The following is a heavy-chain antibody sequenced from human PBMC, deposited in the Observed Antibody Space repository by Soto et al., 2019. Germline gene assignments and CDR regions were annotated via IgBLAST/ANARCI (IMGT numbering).Heavy chain of an antibody. CDR3: AKAIAVAIWEFDY. D-gene: IGHD6-19*01. J-gene: IGHJ4*02. CDR1: GFTFSSYA. CDR2: ISGSGGST. Sequence: EVQLLESGGGLVQPGGSLRLSCAASGFTFSSYAMSWVRQAPGKGLEWVSAISGSGGSTYYADSVKGRFTISRDNSKNTLYLPMNSLRAEDTAVYYCAKAIAVAIWEFDYWGQGTLVTVSS. V-gene: IGHV3-23*01.